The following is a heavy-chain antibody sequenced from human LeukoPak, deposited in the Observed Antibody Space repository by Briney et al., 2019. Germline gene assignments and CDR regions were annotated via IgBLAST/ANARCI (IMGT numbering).Heavy chain of an antibody. CDR3: ARDSSSYSSGWYGFDY. J-gene: IGHJ4*02. D-gene: IGHD6-19*01. Sequence: SQTLSLTCTVSGVSISSGGYYWSWIRQHPGKGLEWIGYIYYSGSTYYNPSLKSRVTISVDTSKNQFSLKLSSVTAADTAVYYCARDSSSYSSGWYGFDYWGQGTLVTVSS. V-gene: IGHV4-31*03. CDR2: IYYSGST. CDR1: GVSISSGGYY.